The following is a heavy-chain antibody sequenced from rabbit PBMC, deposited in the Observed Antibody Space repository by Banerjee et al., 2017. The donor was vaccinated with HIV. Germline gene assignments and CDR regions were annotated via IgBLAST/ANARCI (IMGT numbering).Heavy chain of an antibody. J-gene: IGHJ4*01. CDR1: GFSFSSSYY. D-gene: IGHD1-1*01. CDR3: ARDLANSGGYRDFGL. V-gene: IGHV1S45*01. Sequence: QEQLVESGGGLVQPEGSLTLTCTASGFSFSSSYYMCWVRQAPGKGLEWIGCIYTGSGSAYYASWAKGRFTVTKTSSTTVTLQMTSLTAADTATYFCARDLANSGGYRDFGLWGPGTLVTVS. CDR2: IYTGSGSA.